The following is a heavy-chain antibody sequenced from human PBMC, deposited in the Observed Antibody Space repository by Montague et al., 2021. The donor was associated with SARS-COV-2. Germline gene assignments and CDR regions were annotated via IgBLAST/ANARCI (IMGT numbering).Heavy chain of an antibody. V-gene: IGHV3-21*06. CDR2: VTSSGAYI. CDR1: GFAFTTYT. Sequence: SLRLSCAASGFAFTTYTMSWVRQAPGKGLEWVSSVTSSGAYIYYTDSVEGRFTISRDNAKNSLYLQMNSLRAEDTAVYYCARDRVLQFFDLGDAFDPWGQGTMVTVSS. D-gene: IGHD3-9*01. J-gene: IGHJ3*01. CDR3: ARDRVLQFFDLGDAFDP.